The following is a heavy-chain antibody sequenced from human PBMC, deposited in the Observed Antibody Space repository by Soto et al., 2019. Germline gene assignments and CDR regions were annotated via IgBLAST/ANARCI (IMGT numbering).Heavy chain of an antibody. CDR2: IYPGDSDT. J-gene: IGHJ6*02. CDR3: ARGRPGGYSSSWYRNYYYCGMDV. Sequence: GESLKISCKGSGYSFTSYWIGWVRQMPGKGLEWMGIIYPGDSDTRYSPSFQGQVTIAADKSISTAYLQWSSLKASDTAMYYCARGRPGGYSSSWYRNYYYCGMDVWGQGTTVTVSS. V-gene: IGHV5-51*01. CDR1: GYSFTSYW. D-gene: IGHD6-13*01.